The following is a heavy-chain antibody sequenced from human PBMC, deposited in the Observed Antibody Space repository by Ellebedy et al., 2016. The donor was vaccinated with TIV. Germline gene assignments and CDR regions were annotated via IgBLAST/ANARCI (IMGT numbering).Heavy chain of an antibody. Sequence: GESLKISXKGSGYSFTSYWISWVRQKPGKGLEWMGRMNPSDSYTDYSPSLQGHVTMSADESISTAYLQWSSLKASDTATYYCARGGPVLGRPFLYWGQGTLVTVSS. CDR1: GYSFTSYW. D-gene: IGHD3-3*02. CDR3: ARGGPVLGRPFLY. V-gene: IGHV5-10-1*01. CDR2: MNPSDSYT. J-gene: IGHJ1*01.